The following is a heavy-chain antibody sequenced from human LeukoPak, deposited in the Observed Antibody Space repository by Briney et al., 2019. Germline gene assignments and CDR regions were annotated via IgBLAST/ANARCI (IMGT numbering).Heavy chain of an antibody. CDR2: FDPEDGET. D-gene: IGHD6-6*01. V-gene: IGHV1-24*01. CDR3: ATEGGIAARPSNWFDP. J-gene: IGHJ5*02. Sequence: ASVKVSCKVSGYTLTELSMHWVRQAPGKGLEWMGGFDPEDGETIYAQKFQGRVTMTEDTSTNTAYMELSSLRSEDTAVYYCATEGGIAARPSNWFDPWGQGTLVTASS. CDR1: GYTLTELS.